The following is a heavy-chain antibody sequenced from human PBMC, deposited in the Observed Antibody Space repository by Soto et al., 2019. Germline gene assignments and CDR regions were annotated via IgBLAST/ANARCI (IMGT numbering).Heavy chain of an antibody. CDR2: MNPNSGNT. V-gene: IGHV1-8*01. D-gene: IGHD6-6*01. Sequence: GASVKVSCKASGYTFTNYDINWVRQATGQGLEWMGWMNPNSGNTGYTQKFQGRVTLTRNTSISTAYMELTSLRSEDTAVYYCARGIRIAARHPYRYYFDSWGQGTXVTVSS. CDR3: ARGIRIAARHPYRYYFDS. CDR1: GYTFTNYD. J-gene: IGHJ4*02.